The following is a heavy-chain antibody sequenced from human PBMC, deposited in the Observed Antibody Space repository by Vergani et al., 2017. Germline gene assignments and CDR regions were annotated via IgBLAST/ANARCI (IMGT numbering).Heavy chain of an antibody. D-gene: IGHD6-13*01. Sequence: QVQLVQSGAEVKKPGSSVKVSCKASGGTFSSYAISWVRQAPGQGLEWMGGIIPNSGGTNYAQKFQGRVTMTRDTSISTAYMELSRLRSDDTAVYYCATYSSSWNSYYYYGMDVWGQGTTVTVSS. CDR3: ATYSSSWNSYYYYGMDV. CDR2: IIPNSGGT. J-gene: IGHJ6*02. CDR1: GGTFSSYA. V-gene: IGHV1-2*02.